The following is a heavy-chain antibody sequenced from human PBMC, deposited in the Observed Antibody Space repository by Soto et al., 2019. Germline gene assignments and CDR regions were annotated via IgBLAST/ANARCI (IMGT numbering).Heavy chain of an antibody. J-gene: IGHJ4*02. CDR2: IIPIFGTA. Sequence: GASVKVSCKASGGTFSSYAISWVRQAPGQGLEWMGGIIPIFGTANYAQKFQGRVTITADESTSTAYMELSSLRSEDTAVYYCAREIGVYYVWGSYRYLDFWGQGTLVTVSS. CDR3: AREIGVYYVWGSYRYLDF. V-gene: IGHV1-69*13. D-gene: IGHD3-16*02. CDR1: GGTFSSYA.